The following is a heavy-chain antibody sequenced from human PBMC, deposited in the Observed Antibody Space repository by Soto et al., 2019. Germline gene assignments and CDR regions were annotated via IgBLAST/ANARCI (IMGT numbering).Heavy chain of an antibody. CDR3: AKGNSGRYYYGMDV. V-gene: IGHV3-23*01. D-gene: IGHD1-1*01. J-gene: IGHJ6*02. CDR2: ISDSGGGT. CDR1: GFTFSSYA. Sequence: EVQLLESGGGLVQPGGSLRLSCAAFGFTFSSYAMSWVRQAPGKGLEWVAAISDSGGGTYYADSVKGRFTTSRDNPKDALDMQMDSRRAEGTAVYYCAKGNSGRYYYGMDVWGQGTTVTVSS.